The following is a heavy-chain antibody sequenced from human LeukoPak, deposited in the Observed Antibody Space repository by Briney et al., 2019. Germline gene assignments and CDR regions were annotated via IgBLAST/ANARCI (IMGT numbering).Heavy chain of an antibody. CDR2: ISAYNGNT. J-gene: IGHJ5*02. CDR1: VYTFTSCV. Sequence: ASVKVSCTPSVYTFTSCVITWVRQAPGQGLEWMGWISAYNGNTNYAQKLQGRVTMTTDTSTSTAYMELRSLRSDDTAVYYCARQYSSSWYDWFDPWGQGTLVTVSS. D-gene: IGHD6-13*01. V-gene: IGHV1-18*01. CDR3: ARQYSSSWYDWFDP.